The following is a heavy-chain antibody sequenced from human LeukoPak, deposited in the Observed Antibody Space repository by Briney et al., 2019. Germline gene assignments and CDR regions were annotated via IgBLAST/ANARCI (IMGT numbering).Heavy chain of an antibody. Sequence: SQTLSLTCTVSGGSISSGSYYWSWIRQPAGKGLEWIGRIYTSGSTNYSPSLKSRVTISVDTSKNQFSLKLSSVTAADTAVYYCARDQVTRHYGEPNWFDPWGQGTLVTVSS. CDR2: IYTSGST. V-gene: IGHV4-61*02. D-gene: IGHD4-17*01. CDR1: GGSISSGSYY. CDR3: ARDQVTRHYGEPNWFDP. J-gene: IGHJ5*02.